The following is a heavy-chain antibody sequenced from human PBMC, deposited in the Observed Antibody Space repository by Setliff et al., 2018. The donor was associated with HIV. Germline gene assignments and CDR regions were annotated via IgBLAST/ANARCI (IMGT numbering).Heavy chain of an antibody. CDR1: GGSIGTANW. V-gene: IGHV4-4*02. CDR2: IYYSGNT. CDR3: ARGRHYSSSAPFAIDF. J-gene: IGHJ4*02. Sequence: SETLSLTCAVSGGSIGTANWWSWVRQPPGQGLEWIGEIYYSGNTNYNPSLKSRVTMSVDKPKNQFSVKLSSVTAADTAVYYCARGRHYSSSAPFAIDFWGQGMLVTVSS. D-gene: IGHD6-6*01.